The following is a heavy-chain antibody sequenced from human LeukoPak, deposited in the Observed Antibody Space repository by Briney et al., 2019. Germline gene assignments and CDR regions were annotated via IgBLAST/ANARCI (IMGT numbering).Heavy chain of an antibody. CDR2: IYYSGST. V-gene: IGHV4-59*11. CDR1: GGSISSHY. J-gene: IGHJ4*02. CDR3: ASHRGSYRGSFDY. Sequence: SETLSLTCTASGGSISSHYWIWIRQPPGKGLEWIGYIYYSGSTNYNPSLKSRLTISVDPSKNQFSLKLSSVTAADTAVYYCASHRGSYRGSFDYWGQGNLVTVSS. D-gene: IGHD1-26*01.